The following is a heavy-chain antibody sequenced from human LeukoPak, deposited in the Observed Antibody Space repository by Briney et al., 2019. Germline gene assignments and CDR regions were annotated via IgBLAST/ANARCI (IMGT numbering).Heavy chain of an antibody. D-gene: IGHD3-3*01. Sequence: PSETLSLTCTVSGGSISSYYWSWIRQPPGKGLEWIGYIYYSGSTNYNPSLKSRVTISVDTSKNQFSLKLSSVTAADTAVYYCARGGEESITIIGVVIAYYMDVWGKGTTVTVSS. V-gene: IGHV4-59*08. CDR3: ARGGEESITIIGVVIAYYMDV. J-gene: IGHJ6*03. CDR2: IYYSGST. CDR1: GGSISSYY.